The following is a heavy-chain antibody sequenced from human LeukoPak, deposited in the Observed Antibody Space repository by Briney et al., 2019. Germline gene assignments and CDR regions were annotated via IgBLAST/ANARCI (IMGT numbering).Heavy chain of an antibody. Sequence: ASVKVSCKASGYTFTSYAMNWVRQAPGQGLEWMGWINTNTGNPTYAQGFTGRFVFSLDTSVSTAYLQISGLKAEDTAVYYCARDGIAAAAAEYFQHWGQGTLVTVSS. CDR1: GYTFTSYA. J-gene: IGHJ1*01. V-gene: IGHV7-4-1*02. D-gene: IGHD6-13*01. CDR2: INTNTGNP. CDR3: ARDGIAAAAAEYFQH.